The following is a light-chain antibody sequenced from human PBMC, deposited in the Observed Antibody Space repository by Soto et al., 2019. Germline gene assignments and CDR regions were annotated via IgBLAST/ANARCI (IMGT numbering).Light chain of an antibody. CDR1: QSVSRN. V-gene: IGKV3-15*01. Sequence: EIVMTQSPATLSVSPGERATLSCRASQSVSRNLAWYQQKPGQAPRLLIYGASTRATGIPARFSGSGSGTEFTLTISSLQSEDFAVYYCQQYNNGWTFGQGTKVEIK. CDR3: QQYNNGWT. CDR2: GAS. J-gene: IGKJ1*01.